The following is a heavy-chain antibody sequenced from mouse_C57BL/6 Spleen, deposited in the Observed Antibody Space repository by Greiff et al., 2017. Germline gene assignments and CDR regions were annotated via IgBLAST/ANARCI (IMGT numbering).Heavy chain of an antibody. D-gene: IGHD1-1*01. CDR3: ARSSTVVENYAMDY. V-gene: IGHV1-26*01. J-gene: IGHJ4*01. CDR1: GYTFTDYY. Sequence: EVKLQQSGPELVKPGASVKISCKASGYTFTDYYMNWVKQSHGKSLEWIGDINPNNGGTSYNQKFKGKATLTVDKSSSTAYMELRSLTSEDSAVYYCARSSTVVENYAMDYWGQGTSVTVSS. CDR2: INPNNGGT.